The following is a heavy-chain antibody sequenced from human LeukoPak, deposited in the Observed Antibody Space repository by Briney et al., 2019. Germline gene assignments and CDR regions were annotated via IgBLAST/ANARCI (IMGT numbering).Heavy chain of an antibody. CDR1: GFTFDDYA. CDR2: INWDGGST. V-gene: IGHV3-43D*04. Sequence: GGSLRLSCTASGFTFDDYAMHWVRQAPGKGLEWVSLINWDGGSTYYADSVKGRFTISRDNSKNSLYLQMNSLRAEDTALYYCTATRDKYVWGSYLSDHWGQGTLVTVSS. CDR3: TATRDKYVWGSYLSDH. J-gene: IGHJ4*02. D-gene: IGHD3-16*02.